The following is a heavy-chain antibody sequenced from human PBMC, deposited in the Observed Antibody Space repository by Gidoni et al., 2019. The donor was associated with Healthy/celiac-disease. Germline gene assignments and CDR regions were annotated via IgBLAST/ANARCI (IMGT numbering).Heavy chain of an antibody. V-gene: IGHV1-69*01. CDR3: ARDFLSVYGDSRRRYFQH. J-gene: IGHJ1*01. Sequence: QVQLVQSGAEVKKPGSSVKVSCKASGGTFSSYAISWVRQAPGQGLEWMGGIIPIFGTANYAQKFQGRVTITADESTSTAYMELSSLRSEDTAVYYCARDFLSVYGDSRRRYFQHWGQGTLVTVSS. CDR1: GGTFSSYA. CDR2: IIPIFGTA. D-gene: IGHD4-17*01.